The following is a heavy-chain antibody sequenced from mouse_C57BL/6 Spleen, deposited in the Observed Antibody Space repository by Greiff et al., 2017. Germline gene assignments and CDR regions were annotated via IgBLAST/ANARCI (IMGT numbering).Heavy chain of an antibody. CDR2: ISYDGSN. CDR1: GYSITSGYY. V-gene: IGHV3-6*01. J-gene: IGHJ4*01. Sequence: EVQLQQSGPGLVKPSQSLSLTCSVTGYSITSGYYWNWIRQFPGNKLEWMGYISYDGSNNYNPSLKNRISITRDTSKNQFFLKLNSVTTEDTATYYCARGGYYYGSRENYAMDYWGQGTSVTVSS. D-gene: IGHD1-1*01. CDR3: ARGGYYYGSRENYAMDY.